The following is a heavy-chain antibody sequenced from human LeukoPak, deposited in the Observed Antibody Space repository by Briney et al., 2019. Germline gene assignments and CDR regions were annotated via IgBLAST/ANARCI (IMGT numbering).Heavy chain of an antibody. CDR3: ARDQYDTWSRRGNFDS. CDR1: GFTFGKYW. D-gene: IGHD3-3*01. Sequence: GGSLRLSCVASGFTFGKYWMSWVRQAPGKGLEWVANIKLDGSEKNYVDSVKGRFTISKDNTKNSLYLQMNSLRVEDTAVFYCARDQYDTWSRRGNFDSWGQGTLVIVSS. J-gene: IGHJ4*02. V-gene: IGHV3-7*03. CDR2: IKLDGSEK.